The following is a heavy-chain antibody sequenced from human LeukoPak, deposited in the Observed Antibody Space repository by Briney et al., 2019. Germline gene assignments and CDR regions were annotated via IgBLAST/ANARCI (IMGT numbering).Heavy chain of an antibody. Sequence: EGSLRLSCAASGFTFSSYAMSWVRQAPGKGLEWVSAISGSGGSTYYADSVKGRFTISRDNSKNTPYLQMNSLRAEDTAVYYCAKLGSRWYYYGMDVWGQGTTVTVSS. D-gene: IGHD6-13*01. V-gene: IGHV3-23*01. J-gene: IGHJ6*02. CDR2: ISGSGGST. CDR1: GFTFSSYA. CDR3: AKLGSRWYYYGMDV.